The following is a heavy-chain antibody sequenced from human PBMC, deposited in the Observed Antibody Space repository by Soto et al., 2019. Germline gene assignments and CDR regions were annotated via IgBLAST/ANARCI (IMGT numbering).Heavy chain of an antibody. J-gene: IGHJ6*02. CDR2: IIPIFGTA. V-gene: IGHV1-69*13. Sequence: SVKVSCKASGGTFSSYAISWVRQAPGQGLEWMGGIIPIFGTANYAQKFQGRVTITADESTSTAYMELSSLRSEDTAVYYCASERYSSSWEYYYGMDVWGQGTTVTVSS. D-gene: IGHD6-13*01. CDR1: GGTFSSYA. CDR3: ASERYSSSWEYYYGMDV.